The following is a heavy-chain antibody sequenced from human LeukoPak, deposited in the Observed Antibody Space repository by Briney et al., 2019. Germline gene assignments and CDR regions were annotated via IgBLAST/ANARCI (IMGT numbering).Heavy chain of an antibody. V-gene: IGHV3-21*01. Sequence: PGGSLRLSCAASGFTFSSYNMNWVRQAPGKGLEWVSSISSSSNYIYYADSMKGRFTIPRDNAKNSLYLQMNSLRAEDTAVYYCARPYSISWELDSWGQGTLVTVSS. CDR3: ARPYSISWELDS. J-gene: IGHJ5*01. D-gene: IGHD6-13*01. CDR1: GFTFSSYN. CDR2: ISSSSNYI.